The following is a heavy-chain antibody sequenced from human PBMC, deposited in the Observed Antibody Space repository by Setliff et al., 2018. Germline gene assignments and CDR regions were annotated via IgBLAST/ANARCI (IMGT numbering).Heavy chain of an antibody. V-gene: IGHV4-59*01. D-gene: IGHD5-12*01. J-gene: IGHJ4*02. CDR3: TRGGTFRYFDY. CDR1: GGSISTYY. CDR2: VYYSGIA. Sequence: SETLSLTCTVSGGSISTYYWSWIRQPPGKGLEWIGYVYYSGIANYSPSLKSRLTISVDTSKNQFSLKLRSVTAADTAVYYCTRGGTFRYFDYWGQGTPVTVSS.